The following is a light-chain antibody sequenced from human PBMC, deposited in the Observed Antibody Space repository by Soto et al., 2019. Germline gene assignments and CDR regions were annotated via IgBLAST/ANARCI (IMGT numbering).Light chain of an antibody. Sequence: QSVLTQPHSVSGAPGQRVTISCTGTNSNIGAGYDVHWYQHLPGRAPRLLIYGNNNRPSGVPDRFSGSKSGTSASLAITGLQTEDEADYYCQSYDSSLSGGVFGTGTKLTVL. CDR3: QSYDSSLSGGV. V-gene: IGLV1-40*01. CDR2: GNN. J-gene: IGLJ1*01. CDR1: NSNIGAGYD.